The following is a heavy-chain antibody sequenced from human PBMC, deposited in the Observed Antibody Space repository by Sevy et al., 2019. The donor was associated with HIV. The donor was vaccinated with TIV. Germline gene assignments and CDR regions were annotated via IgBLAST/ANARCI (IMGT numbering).Heavy chain of an antibody. CDR2: ISYDGSNK. CDR3: AKDGELGYYDSSGYYSYYFDY. D-gene: IGHD3-22*01. J-gene: IGHJ4*01. Sequence: GGSLRLSCAASGFTFSSYGMHWVRQAPGKGLEWVAVISYDGSNKYYADSVKGRFTISRDNSKNTLYLQMNSLRAEDTAVYYCAKDGELGYYDSSGYYSYYFDYWGRNPGHRLL. CDR1: GFTFSSYG. V-gene: IGHV3-30*18.